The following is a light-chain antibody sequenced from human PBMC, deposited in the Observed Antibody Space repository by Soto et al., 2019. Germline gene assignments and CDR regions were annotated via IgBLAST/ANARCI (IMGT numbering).Light chain of an antibody. CDR2: DVN. CDR1: NSDIGYYDH. CDR3: SSYTSFTTVV. V-gene: IGLV2-14*01. J-gene: IGLJ2*01. Sequence: SALAQPASVSGSPGQSITVSCTGTNSDIGYYDHVSWFQQHPGKVPKLLIYDVNNRPSGVSNRFSGSKSGNTASLTISGLQAEDEAEYFCSSYTSFTTVVFGGGTKVTVL.